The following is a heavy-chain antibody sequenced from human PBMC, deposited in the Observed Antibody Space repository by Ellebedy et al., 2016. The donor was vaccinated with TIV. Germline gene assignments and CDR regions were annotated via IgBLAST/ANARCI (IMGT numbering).Heavy chain of an antibody. CDR3: ARGRGGSTGSDYFDY. Sequence: GESLKISCAGSGFTFSNYWMSWVRQAPGKGLEWVANIKQDGSEKYYVDSVKGRFTISRDNSKNTLYLQMNSLRGEDTAVYYCARGRGGSTGSDYFDYWGQGTLVTVSS. D-gene: IGHD2-2*01. CDR2: IKQDGSEK. CDR1: GFTFSNYW. J-gene: IGHJ4*02. V-gene: IGHV3-7*02.